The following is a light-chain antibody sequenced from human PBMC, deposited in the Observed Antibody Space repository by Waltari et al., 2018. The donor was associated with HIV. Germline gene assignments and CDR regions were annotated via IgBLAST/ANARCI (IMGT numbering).Light chain of an antibody. V-gene: IGLV2-8*01. CDR3: TSYAGRNTFV. Sequence: QSALTQPPSASGSPGQSVTISCTGKTSDVGAYNYVSWYQQHPGKAPKLMIYEVFKRPPGVPDRFSGSESGNTASLTVSGLQAEDEADYYCTSYAGRNTFVFGGGTKLTVL. J-gene: IGLJ2*01. CDR1: TSDVGAYNY. CDR2: EVF.